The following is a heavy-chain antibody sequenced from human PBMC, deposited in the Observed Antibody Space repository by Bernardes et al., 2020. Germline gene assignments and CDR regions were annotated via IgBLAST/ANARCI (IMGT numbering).Heavy chain of an antibody. D-gene: IGHD6-13*01. CDR2: ISYDGSNK. CDR3: ARDWSWYYFDY. J-gene: IGHJ4*02. Sequence: GGSLRLSCAASGFTFSSYAMHWVRQAPGKGLEWVAVISYDGSNKYYADSVKGRFTISRDNSKNTLYLQMNSLRAEDTAVYYCARDWSWYYFDYWGQGTLVTVSS. CDR1: GFTFSSYA. V-gene: IGHV3-30-3*01.